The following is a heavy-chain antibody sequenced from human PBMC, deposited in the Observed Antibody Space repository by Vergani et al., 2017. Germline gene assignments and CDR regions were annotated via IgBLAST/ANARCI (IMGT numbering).Heavy chain of an antibody. J-gene: IGHJ3*02. V-gene: IGHV3-21*01. Sequence: EVQLVESGGGLVQPGGSLRLSCAASGFTFSSYSMNWVRQAPGKGLEWVSSISSSSSYIYYADSVKGRFTISRDNAKNTLYLQMNSLRAEDTAVYYCASKDSSSWYGWDAFDIWGQGTMVTVSS. CDR2: ISSSSSYI. D-gene: IGHD6-13*01. CDR3: ASKDSSSWYGWDAFDI. CDR1: GFTFSSYS.